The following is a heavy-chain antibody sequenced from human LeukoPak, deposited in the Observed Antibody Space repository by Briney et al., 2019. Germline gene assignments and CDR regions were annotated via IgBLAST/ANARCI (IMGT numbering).Heavy chain of an antibody. Sequence: GGSLRLSCAASGFSFNSYAMHWGRQAQGQGMGWEGLIWHDGSDKIYSNSARGPFTISFYNSKNSVSLQITNLSPDDTAVYCCATEFFGSGSYPDFWGQGTLVTVSS. CDR1: GFSFNSYA. J-gene: IGHJ4*02. D-gene: IGHD3-10*01. CDR2: IWHDGSDK. CDR3: ATEFFGSGSYPDF. V-gene: IGHV3-33*01.